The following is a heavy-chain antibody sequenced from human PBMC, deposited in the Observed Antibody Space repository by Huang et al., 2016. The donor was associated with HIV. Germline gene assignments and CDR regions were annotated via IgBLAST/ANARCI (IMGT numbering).Heavy chain of an antibody. J-gene: IGHJ4*02. D-gene: IGHD4-17*01. CDR3: ARGQLGSYGDYDVLY. CDR2: IIPMFGTP. CDR1: GGTFSKYA. Sequence: QVQLVQSGAEVKTPGSSVKVSCKASGGTFSKYAISWVRQAPGQGLEWMGGIIPMFGTPNYARKFHGRVTITADDSTSTTYVEVSSLRSEDTALYYCARGQLGSYGDYDVLYWGQGTLVTVSS. V-gene: IGHV1-69*13.